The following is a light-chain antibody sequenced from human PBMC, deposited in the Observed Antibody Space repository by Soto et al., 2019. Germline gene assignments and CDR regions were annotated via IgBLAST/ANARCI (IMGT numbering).Light chain of an antibody. V-gene: IGKV3-15*01. Sequence: EIVMTQSPATLSVSPGERATLSCRASQSVRSNLAWYQQKPGQAPRLLIYGASTRATGIPARFSGSGSGTEFTLTISSLQFEDFAVYYCQQYNNWPPLFGQGTKVEIK. CDR2: GAS. CDR3: QQYNNWPPL. CDR1: QSVRSN. J-gene: IGKJ1*01.